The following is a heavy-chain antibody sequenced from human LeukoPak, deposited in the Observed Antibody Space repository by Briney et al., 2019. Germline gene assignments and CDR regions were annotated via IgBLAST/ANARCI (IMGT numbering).Heavy chain of an antibody. Sequence: ASVKVSCKASGYTFTSYGISWVRQAPGQGLEWMGWISAYNGNTNYAQKLQGRATMTTDTPTNTVYMDLRSLRSDNTAVYYCARGFRYYYGSGSYPPFFDYWGQGTLVTVSS. CDR1: GYTFTSYG. J-gene: IGHJ4*02. D-gene: IGHD3-10*01. CDR3: ARGFRYYYGSGSYPPFFDY. V-gene: IGHV1-18*01. CDR2: ISAYNGNT.